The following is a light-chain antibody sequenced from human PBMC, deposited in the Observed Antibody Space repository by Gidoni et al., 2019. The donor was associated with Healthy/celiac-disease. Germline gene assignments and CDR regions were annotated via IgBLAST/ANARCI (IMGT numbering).Light chain of an antibody. CDR1: QSVSSY. J-gene: IGKJ4*01. CDR2: GAS. CDR3: QQYNNWPPRT. V-gene: IGKV3-15*01. Sequence: VLTPPPATLAVSLGERATLTCRASQSVSSYLAWYQQKPGQAPRLLSYGASTRDTGIPARFSGSGSGTEFTLTISSLQSEDFAVYYCQQYNNWPPRTFGGGTKVEIK.